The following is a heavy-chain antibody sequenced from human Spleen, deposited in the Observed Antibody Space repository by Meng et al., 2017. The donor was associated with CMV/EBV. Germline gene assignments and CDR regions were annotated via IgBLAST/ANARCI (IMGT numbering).Heavy chain of an antibody. D-gene: IGHD6-13*01. CDR2: IRSSGTTI. CDR3: ARDLWAAACHFDAASDY. J-gene: IGHJ4*02. V-gene: IGHV3-11*04. Sequence: GESLKISCAASGFTFSDYSMSWIRQAPGTGLEWVSYIRSSGTTIYYADSVKGRFTISRDNAKNSLYLQMNSLRAEDSAVYYCARDLWAAACHFDAASDYWGQGTLVTVSS. CDR1: GFTFSDYS.